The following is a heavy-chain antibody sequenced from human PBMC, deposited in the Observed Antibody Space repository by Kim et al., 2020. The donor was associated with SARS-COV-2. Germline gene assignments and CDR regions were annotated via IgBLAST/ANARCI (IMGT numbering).Heavy chain of an antibody. CDR1: GFTFSSYW. CDR3: ARGGRISARSVDS. Sequence: GGSLRLSCAASGFTFSSYWMSWVRQAPGKGLEWVANIKQDGSEKYYVDSVKGRFTFSRDNSKNSLYLQMNSLRAEDTAVYYCARGGRISARSVDSWGRGTMVTVSS. CDR2: IKQDGSEK. J-gene: IGHJ4*02. V-gene: IGHV3-7*03. D-gene: IGHD6-6*01.